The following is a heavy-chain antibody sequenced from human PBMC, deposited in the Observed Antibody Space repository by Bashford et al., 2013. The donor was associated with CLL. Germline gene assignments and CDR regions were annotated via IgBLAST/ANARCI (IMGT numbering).Heavy chain of an antibody. CDR3: ASDRNGMDV. D-gene: IGHD3-22*01. CDR1: GYTFTSYD. CDR2: MNPNSGNT. Sequence: ASVKVSCKASGYTFTSYDINWVRQATGQGLEWMGWMNPNSGNTGYAQNSQGRVTMTWNTSISTAYMELNSLRAEDTAVYYCASDRNGMDVWGQGTTVTVSS. V-gene: IGHV1-8*01. J-gene: IGHJ6*02.